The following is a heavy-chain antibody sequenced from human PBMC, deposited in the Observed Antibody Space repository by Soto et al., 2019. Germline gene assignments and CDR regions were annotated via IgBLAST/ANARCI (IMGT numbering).Heavy chain of an antibody. D-gene: IGHD1-1*01. CDR1: SGPTSSHN. CDR2: VYSTGGT. J-gene: IGHJ6*02. Sequence: QVQLQQSGPGLVKPSETLSLTCSVSSGPTSSHNWGWIRQTPGRGLEWIGYVYSTGGTSYNPSLNSRVTISADTSTNHISLTLTSVTAADTVVYYCVRQGIGNLHGLVDVWGQGTTVRVSS. CDR3: VRQGIGNLHGLVDV. V-gene: IGHV4-59*08.